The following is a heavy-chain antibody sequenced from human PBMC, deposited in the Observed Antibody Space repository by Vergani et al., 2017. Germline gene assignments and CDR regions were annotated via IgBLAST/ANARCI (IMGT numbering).Heavy chain of an antibody. CDR1: GGSFTRYH. CDR2: IDHTGRP. Sequence: QVQLQQWGGGLLKPSETLSLTCVVNGGSFTRYHWTWIRQSPGEGLEWVGDIDHTGRPDYNPSLKSRLTMSVDKSRNQFYLTLNSVTATDTALYFCARGNTETNGHLYFCYYMDVWGEGAEVTDS. CDR3: ARGNTETNGHLYFCYYMDV. J-gene: IGHJ6*03. V-gene: IGHV4-34*01. D-gene: IGHD4-11*01.